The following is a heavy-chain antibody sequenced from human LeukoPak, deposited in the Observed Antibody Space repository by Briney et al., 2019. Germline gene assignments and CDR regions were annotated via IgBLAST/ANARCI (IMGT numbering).Heavy chain of an antibody. CDR1: GFTFSYYA. D-gene: IGHD3-22*01. Sequence: PGGSLRLSCAASGFTFSYYAIHWVRQAPGKGLEWVAVISSDGSNKYYADSVKGRFTISRDNSKNTLYLQMNSLRAEDTAVYYCARGNYYDSSGYTTGDWFDPWGQGTLVTVSS. CDR2: ISSDGSNK. V-gene: IGHV3-30-3*01. CDR3: ARGNYYDSSGYTTGDWFDP. J-gene: IGHJ5*02.